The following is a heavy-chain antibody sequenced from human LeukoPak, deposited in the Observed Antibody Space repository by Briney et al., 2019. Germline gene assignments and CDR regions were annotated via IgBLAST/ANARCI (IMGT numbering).Heavy chain of an antibody. D-gene: IGHD1-26*01. CDR1: GLTFINAW. J-gene: IGHJ4*02. V-gene: IGHV3-15*01. Sequence: PGGSLRLSRAASGLTFINAWMSWVSQDPGKGLEWVGRIKSKTDGRTTDYAAPVKGRFTISRDDSKNTLYLQMNSLKTEDTAVYYCTTRIVGATAHNYWGQGTLVTVSS. CDR2: IKSKTDGRTT. CDR3: TTRIVGATAHNY.